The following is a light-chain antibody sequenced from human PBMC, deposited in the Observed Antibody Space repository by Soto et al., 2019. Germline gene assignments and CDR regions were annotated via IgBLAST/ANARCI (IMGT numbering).Light chain of an antibody. CDR2: EVN. Sequence: LAQPASVSGSPGQSITISCTGTSSDVGTYTLVSWYQQHPGKAPKLVIYEVNKRPAGVSKRFSGSKSGDTASLTISGLQAEDEADYYCSSYAGAITFYVFGTGTKVTVL. CDR1: SSDVGTYTL. CDR3: SSYAGAITFYV. V-gene: IGLV2-23*02. J-gene: IGLJ1*01.